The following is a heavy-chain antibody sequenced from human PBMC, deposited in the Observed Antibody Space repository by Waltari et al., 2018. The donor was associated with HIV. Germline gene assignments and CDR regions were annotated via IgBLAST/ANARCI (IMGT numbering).Heavy chain of an antibody. CDR2: ISSTRSYI. D-gene: IGHD2-21*02. CDR3: ARDERRCNSGDCYPSDY. CDR1: GFTFLGYA. Sequence: EVHLVESGGGLVKPGGSLRLPRAASGFTFLGYARDWDRQAPGKGLEWCSAISSTRSYIYYADSVKGRFTISRDNAKNSVYLQMNSLRVEDTAVYYCARDERRCNSGDCYPSDYWGQGTLVTVSS. V-gene: IGHV3-21*01. J-gene: IGHJ4*02.